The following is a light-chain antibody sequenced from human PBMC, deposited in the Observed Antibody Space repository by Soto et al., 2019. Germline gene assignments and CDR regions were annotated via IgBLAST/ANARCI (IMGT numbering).Light chain of an antibody. Sequence: QSVLTQPRSVSGSPGQSITISCTGTSSDVGGYNYVSWYQHHPGKAPKLIVYDVSYRPSGISDRFSGSKSGNTASLTISGLQAEDEADYYCNSYTSTYTGIFGGGTKLTVL. J-gene: IGLJ2*01. CDR1: SSDVGGYNY. V-gene: IGLV2-14*01. CDR2: DVS. CDR3: NSYTSTYTGI.